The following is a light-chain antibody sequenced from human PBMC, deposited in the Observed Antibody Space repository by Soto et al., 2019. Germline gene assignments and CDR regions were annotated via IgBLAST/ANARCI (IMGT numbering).Light chain of an antibody. V-gene: IGKV1-5*03. CDR2: IAS. CDR1: QSITKL. J-gene: IGKJ4*01. Sequence: LQLNQSPSTLSASVGDRVPITCRASQSITKLLAWYQQKPGKGPKVLIHIASSLKSGVPSRFSGSGSGTEFTLTITSLQPDDSATYYCQQYNSLSSVSFGGGTKVEI. CDR3: QQYNSLSSVS.